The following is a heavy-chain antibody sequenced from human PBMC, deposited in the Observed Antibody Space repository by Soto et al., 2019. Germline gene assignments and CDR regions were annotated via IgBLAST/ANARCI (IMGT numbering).Heavy chain of an antibody. Sequence: PGGSLRLSCAACGFTFSSYAMHWVRQAPGKGLEWVAVISYDGSNKYYADSVKGRFTISRDNSKNTLYLQMNSLRAEDTAVYYCAREAMVGDYYYYGMDVWGQGTTVTVSS. V-gene: IGHV3-30-3*01. CDR3: AREAMVGDYYYYGMDV. CDR2: ISYDGSNK. J-gene: IGHJ6*02. D-gene: IGHD5-18*01. CDR1: GFTFSSYA.